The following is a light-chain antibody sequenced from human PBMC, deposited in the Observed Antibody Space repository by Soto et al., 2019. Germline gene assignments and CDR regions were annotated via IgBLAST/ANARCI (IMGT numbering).Light chain of an antibody. V-gene: IGKV3-15*01. J-gene: IGKJ1*01. Sequence: EIVITQSPATLSVSKGERATLSCRASQSVSSNLAWYQQKPGQAPRLLIYGASTRATGIPARFSGSGSGTEFTLTISSLQSEDFAVYYCQQYNNWPGWTFGHGTKADIK. CDR2: GAS. CDR1: QSVSSN. CDR3: QQYNNWPGWT.